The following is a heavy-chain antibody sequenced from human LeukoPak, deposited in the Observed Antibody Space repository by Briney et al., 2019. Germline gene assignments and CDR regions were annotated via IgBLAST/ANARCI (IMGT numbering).Heavy chain of an antibody. CDR2: IIPIFGTA. V-gene: IGHV1-69*01. CDR1: GGTFSSYA. D-gene: IGHD6-19*01. J-gene: IGHJ6*02. Sequence: SVKVSCKASGGTFSSYAISWVRQAPGQGLEWMGGIIPIFGTANYAQKFQGRVTITADESTSTAYMELSSLRSEDTAVYYCARERWDKAVAGTYTYYYGMDVWGQGTTVTVSS. CDR3: ARERWDKAVAGTYTYYYGMDV.